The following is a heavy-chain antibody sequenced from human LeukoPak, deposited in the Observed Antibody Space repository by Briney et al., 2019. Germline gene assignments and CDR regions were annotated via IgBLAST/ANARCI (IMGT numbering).Heavy chain of an antibody. D-gene: IGHD3-16*01. V-gene: IGHV4-30-2*01. Sequence: SETLSLTCTVSSGSFNRGDYYWSWIRQPPGKGLEWIGYIYRGGSTFYNPSLKSRVTISEDRPKNQFSLTLTSVTAADTAVYFCARYDSPAYDFWGPGTQVIVSS. J-gene: IGHJ4*02. CDR3: ARYDSPAYDF. CDR1: SGSFNRGDYY. CDR2: IYRGGST.